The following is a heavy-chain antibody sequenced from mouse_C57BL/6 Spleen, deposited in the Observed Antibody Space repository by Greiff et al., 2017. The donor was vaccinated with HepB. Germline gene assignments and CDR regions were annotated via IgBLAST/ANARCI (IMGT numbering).Heavy chain of an antibody. D-gene: IGHD1-1*01. J-gene: IGHJ3*01. CDR3: AREDTTVSGFAY. CDR1: GYTFTSYW. CDR2: IYPSDSET. V-gene: IGHV1-61*01. Sequence: VQLQQPGAELVRPGSSVKLSCKASGYTFTSYWMDWVKQRPGQGLEWIGNIYPSDSETHYNQKFKDKATLTVDKSSSTAYMQLSSLTSEDSAVYYCAREDTTVSGFAYWGQGTLVTVSA.